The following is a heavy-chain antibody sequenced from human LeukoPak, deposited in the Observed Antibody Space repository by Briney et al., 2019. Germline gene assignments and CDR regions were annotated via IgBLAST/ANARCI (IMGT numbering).Heavy chain of an antibody. CDR2: IYYSGST. CDR1: GGSISSGDYY. D-gene: IGHD3-22*01. V-gene: IGHV4-30-4*01. J-gene: IGHJ4*02. Sequence: PSETLSLTCTVSGGSISSGDYYWSWIRQPPGKGLEWIGYIYYSGSTYYNPSLKSRVTISVDTSKNQFSLKLSSVTAADTAVYYCARYDSRGTNNFCFDYWGQGTLVTVSS. CDR3: ARYDSRGTNNFCFDY.